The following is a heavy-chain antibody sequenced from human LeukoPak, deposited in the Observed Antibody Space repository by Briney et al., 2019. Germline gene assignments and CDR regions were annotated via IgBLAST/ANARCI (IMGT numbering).Heavy chain of an antibody. CDR1: GGYISSSSYY. Sequence: SETLSLTCTVSGGYISSSSYYWSWIRQPPGKGLEWIGEINHSGGTKYNPSLKSRVTISVDTSKNQFSLKLSSVTAADTAMYYCARVKDPGGYYYYYYMDVWGKGTTVTVSS. J-gene: IGHJ6*03. CDR2: INHSGGT. CDR3: ARVKDPGGYYYYYYMDV. V-gene: IGHV4-39*07. D-gene: IGHD3-16*01.